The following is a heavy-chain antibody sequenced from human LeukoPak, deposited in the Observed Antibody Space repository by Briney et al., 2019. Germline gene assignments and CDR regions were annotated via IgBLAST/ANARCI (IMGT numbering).Heavy chain of an antibody. J-gene: IGHJ4*02. CDR2: INPNNGGT. V-gene: IGHV1-2*02. CDR1: GYTFTDYY. CDR3: ARTMVRGVIIPDY. D-gene: IGHD3-10*01. Sequence: ASVKVSCKASGYTFTDYYIHWVRQAPGQGLEWMGWINPNNGGTNYAQKFQGRVTMTRDTSISTAYMELSSLRSDDTAVYYCARTMVRGVIIPDYWGQGTLVTVSS.